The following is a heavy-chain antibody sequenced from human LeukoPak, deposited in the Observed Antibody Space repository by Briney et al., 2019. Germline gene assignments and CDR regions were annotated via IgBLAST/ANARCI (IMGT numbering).Heavy chain of an antibody. CDR1: GFTFSSHA. CDR3: AKAAYGDYVNWFDP. CDR2: IGGIGASA. D-gene: IGHD4-17*01. J-gene: IGHJ5*02. V-gene: IGHV3-23*01. Sequence: GGSLRLSCAASGFTFSSHAMNWVRQAPGKGLEWVSSIGGIGASAYYADSVKGRFTISRDNSKNTLYLQMNSLRAEDTALYYCAKAAYGDYVNWFDPWGQGILVIVSS.